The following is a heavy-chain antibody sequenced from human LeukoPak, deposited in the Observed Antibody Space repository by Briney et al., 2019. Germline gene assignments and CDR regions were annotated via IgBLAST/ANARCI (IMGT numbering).Heavy chain of an antibody. CDR2: INPNSGGT. D-gene: IGHD3-10*01. Sequence: GASVKVSCKASGYTFTGYYMHWVRQAPGQGLEWMGWINPNSGGTNYAQKFQGRVTMTRDTSISTAYMELSRLRSDDTAVYYCARALGSSRITMVRGVIMHAFDIWGQGTMVTVSS. CDR1: GYTFTGYY. V-gene: IGHV1-2*02. CDR3: ARALGSSRITMVRGVIMHAFDI. J-gene: IGHJ3*02.